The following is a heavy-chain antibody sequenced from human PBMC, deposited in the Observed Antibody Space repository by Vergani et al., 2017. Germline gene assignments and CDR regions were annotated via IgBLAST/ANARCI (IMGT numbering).Heavy chain of an antibody. CDR3: ARHTTYTDS. V-gene: IGHV5-51*01. Sequence: EVELVQSGPEMRKPGESLKISCKGSEYSFSNYWIGWVRQMPGKGLEWMGIIYPADSDTRYSPSFQGQVTISADKSISTACLQWDSLKASDTALYYCARHTTYTDSWGQGTLVTVSS. D-gene: IGHD1-1*01. CDR1: EYSFSNYW. J-gene: IGHJ4*02. CDR2: IYPADSDT.